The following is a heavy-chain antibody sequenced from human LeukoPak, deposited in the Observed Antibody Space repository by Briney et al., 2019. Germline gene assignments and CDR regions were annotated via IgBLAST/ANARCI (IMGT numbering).Heavy chain of an antibody. D-gene: IGHD3-22*01. Sequence: GGSLRLSCAAFGFTFSDYGMYWVRQAPGKGLEWVAAISYEGSNKYYGDSVKGRITISRDNARNTVDLQMNSLRAEDTAVYYCVKSLDRHYYDIHGPLSHWGQGTLVTVSS. CDR1: GFTFSDYG. CDR2: ISYEGSNK. CDR3: VKSLDRHYYDIHGPLSH. V-gene: IGHV3-30*18. J-gene: IGHJ4*02.